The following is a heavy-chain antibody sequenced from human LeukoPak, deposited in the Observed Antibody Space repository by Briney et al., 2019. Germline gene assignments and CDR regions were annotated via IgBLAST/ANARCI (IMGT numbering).Heavy chain of an antibody. CDR1: GYTFTDYY. V-gene: IGHV1-2*02. Sequence: ASVTVSCMTSGYTFTDYYIHWVRQAPGEGLEWMGWINPNSGGTDYEKKFQGRVALTRDSSISTAYMELSSLTSDDTAVYYCTRVERRAAAHAGNWFDPWGQGTLVTVSS. J-gene: IGHJ5*02. D-gene: IGHD6-13*01. CDR3: TRVERRAAAHAGNWFDP. CDR2: INPNSGGT.